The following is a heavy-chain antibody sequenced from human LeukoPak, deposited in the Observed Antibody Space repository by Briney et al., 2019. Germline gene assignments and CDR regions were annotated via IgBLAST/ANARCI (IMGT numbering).Heavy chain of an antibody. CDR3: ARELPGKAFDI. J-gene: IGHJ3*02. CDR1: GYTFTSYD. D-gene: IGHD3-10*01. V-gene: IGHV1-2*02. CDR2: INPNSGGT. Sequence: GASVKVSCKASGYTFTSYDINWVRQATGQGLEWMGWINPNSGGTNYAQKFQGRVTMTRDTSISTAYMELSRLRSDDTAVYYCARELPGKAFDIWGQGTMVTVSS.